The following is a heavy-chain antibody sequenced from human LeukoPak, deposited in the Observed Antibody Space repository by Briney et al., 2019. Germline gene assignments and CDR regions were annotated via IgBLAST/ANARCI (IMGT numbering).Heavy chain of an antibody. Sequence: PGRSLRLSCAASGFTFSSYAMHWVRQAPGKGLEWVAVISYDGTNEYYAYSVKGRFTISRDNSKNTLYLQMNSLRAEDTAVYYCARANPRIVGTTHSYYFDYWGQGTLVTVSS. CDR1: GFTFSSYA. J-gene: IGHJ4*02. D-gene: IGHD1-26*01. CDR2: ISYDGTNE. CDR3: ARANPRIVGTTHSYYFDY. V-gene: IGHV3-30-3*01.